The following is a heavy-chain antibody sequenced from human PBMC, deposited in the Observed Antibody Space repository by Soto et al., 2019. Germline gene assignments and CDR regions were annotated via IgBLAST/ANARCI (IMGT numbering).Heavy chain of an antibody. Sequence: GVSLRLSCAASGFTFSNAWMSWVRQAPGKGLEWVGRIKSKTDGGTTDYAAPVKGRFTISRDDSKNTLYLQMNSLKTEDTAVYYCTTLGYAGPSGSYYSYYYGMDVWGQGTTVTVSS. CDR1: GFTFSNAW. CDR3: TTLGYAGPSGSYYSYYYGMDV. V-gene: IGHV3-15*01. D-gene: IGHD1-26*01. CDR2: IKSKTDGGTT. J-gene: IGHJ6*02.